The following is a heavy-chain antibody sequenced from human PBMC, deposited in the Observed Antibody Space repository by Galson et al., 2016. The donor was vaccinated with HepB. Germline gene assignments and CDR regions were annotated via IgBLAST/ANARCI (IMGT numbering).Heavy chain of an antibody. V-gene: IGHV1-46*03. D-gene: IGHD3/OR15-3a*01. CDR1: GYTFTTYN. Sequence: SCKASGYTFTTYNIHWVRLAPGQGLEWMGIINPSGGSPNYAQKFQGRVTLTSDTSTSTVYMQLGSLRSDDTAVYYCTRGDDFWAGWTYWGQGTLVTVSS. CDR2: INPSGGSP. CDR3: TRGDDFWAGWTY. J-gene: IGHJ4*02.